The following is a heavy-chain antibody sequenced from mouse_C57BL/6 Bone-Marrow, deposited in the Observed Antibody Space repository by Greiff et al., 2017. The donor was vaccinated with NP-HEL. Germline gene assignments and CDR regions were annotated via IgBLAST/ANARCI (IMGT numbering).Heavy chain of an antibody. Sequence: EVKLVESGGGLVKPGGSLKLSCAASGFTFSSYAMSWVRQTPEKRLAWVATISDGGSYTYYPDNVKGRFTISRDNAKNNLYLQMSHLKSEDTAMYYCARDLTVEAYWGQGTLVTVSA. CDR2: ISDGGSYT. D-gene: IGHD1-1*01. V-gene: IGHV5-4*01. CDR1: GFTFSSYA. CDR3: ARDLTVEAY. J-gene: IGHJ3*01.